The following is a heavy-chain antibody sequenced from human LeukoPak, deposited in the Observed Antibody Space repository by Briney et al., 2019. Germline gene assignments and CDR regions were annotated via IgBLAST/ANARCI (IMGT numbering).Heavy chain of an antibody. J-gene: IGHJ3*02. CDR1: LGSISSSSYY. CDR3: ARGGIAVAGTVAFDI. CDR2: IYYSGST. Sequence: PSETLSLTCTVSLGSISSSSYYWGWIRQPPGKGLEWIGSIYYSGSTYYNPSLKSRVTISVDTSKNQFSLKLSSVTAADTAVYYCARGGIAVAGTVAFDIWGQGTMVTVSS. V-gene: IGHV4-39*01. D-gene: IGHD6-19*01.